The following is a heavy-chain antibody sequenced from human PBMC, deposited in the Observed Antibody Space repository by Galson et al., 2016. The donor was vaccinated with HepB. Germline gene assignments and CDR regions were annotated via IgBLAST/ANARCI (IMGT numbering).Heavy chain of an antibody. Sequence: SLRLSCAASGFTVSSNYMSWVRQAPGKGLEGVSVIYSGGTTFYGDSVKGRFTISRDTSKNTLYLQVNSLRAEDTAVYYCATAPTLGYWGQGTLVTVSS. CDR2: IYSGGTT. CDR3: ATAPTLGY. D-gene: IGHD3-16*01. CDR1: GFTVSSNY. J-gene: IGHJ4*02. V-gene: IGHV3-53*01.